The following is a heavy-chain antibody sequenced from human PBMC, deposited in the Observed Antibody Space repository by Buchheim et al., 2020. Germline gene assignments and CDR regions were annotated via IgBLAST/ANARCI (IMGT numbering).Heavy chain of an antibody. J-gene: IGHJ4*02. CDR1: GGSISSSSYY. CDR3: ARDNLNLSGSLDY. V-gene: IGHV4-39*07. Sequence: QLQLQESGPGLVKPSETLSLTCTVSGGSISSSSYYWGWIRQPPGKGLEWIGSIYYSGSTYYNPSLKSRVTLSVNTSNNQFSLKLSSVTAADTAVYYCARDNLNLSGSLDYWGQGTL. D-gene: IGHD1-26*01. CDR2: IYYSGST.